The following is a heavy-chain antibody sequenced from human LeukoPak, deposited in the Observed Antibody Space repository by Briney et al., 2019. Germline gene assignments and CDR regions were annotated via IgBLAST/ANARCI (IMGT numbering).Heavy chain of an antibody. V-gene: IGHV4-39*01. CDR1: GGSISSSSYY. Sequence: PSETLSLTCTVSGGSISSSSYYWGWIRQPPGKGLEWIGSFYYSGSTYYNPSLKSRGTMSVDTSKNQFSLKLSSVTAADTAVYYCARRSIAVDGSFDYWGQGTLVTVSS. D-gene: IGHD6-19*01. CDR3: ARRSIAVDGSFDY. J-gene: IGHJ4*02. CDR2: FYYSGST.